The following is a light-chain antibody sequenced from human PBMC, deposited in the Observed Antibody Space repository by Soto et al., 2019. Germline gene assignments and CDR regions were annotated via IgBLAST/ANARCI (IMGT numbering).Light chain of an antibody. CDR3: GTWDSSLSAVV. J-gene: IGLJ2*01. CDR2: DNN. V-gene: IGLV1-51*01. CDR1: SSNIGNNY. Sequence: QSALTQPPSVSAAPGQKVTIPCSGSSSNIGNNYVSWYQQFPGTAPKLLICDNNKRPSGIPDRFSGSKSGTSATLGITGLQTGDEADYYCGTWDSSLSAVVFGGGTKVTVL.